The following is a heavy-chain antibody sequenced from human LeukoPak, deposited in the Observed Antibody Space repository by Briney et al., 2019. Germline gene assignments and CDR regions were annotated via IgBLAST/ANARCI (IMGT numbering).Heavy chain of an antibody. CDR1: GGSISSSSYY. Sequence: SETLSLTCTVSGGSISSSSYYWGWIRQPPGKGLEWIGSIYYSGSTYYNPSLKSRVNQFSLKLSSVTAADTAVYYCARIPNQSKYSIGNYWGQGTLVTVSS. CDR3: ARIPNQSKYSIGNY. V-gene: IGHV4-39*07. J-gene: IGHJ4*02. CDR2: IYYSGST. D-gene: IGHD1-14*01.